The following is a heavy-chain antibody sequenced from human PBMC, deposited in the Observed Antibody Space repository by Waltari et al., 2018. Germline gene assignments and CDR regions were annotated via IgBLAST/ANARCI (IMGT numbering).Heavy chain of an antibody. V-gene: IGHV4-38-2*01. Sequence: QVQLQESGPGLVKPSETLSLTCAVSGYSISSGYYWGWIRQPPGKGLEWIGSIYHSGRTYYNPSLTSRATISVDTSKNQFSLKLSSVTAADTAVYYCARIYSVHSNYFDYWGQGTLVTVSS. CDR2: IYHSGRT. CDR1: GYSISSGYY. D-gene: IGHD1-1*01. J-gene: IGHJ4*02. CDR3: ARIYSVHSNYFDY.